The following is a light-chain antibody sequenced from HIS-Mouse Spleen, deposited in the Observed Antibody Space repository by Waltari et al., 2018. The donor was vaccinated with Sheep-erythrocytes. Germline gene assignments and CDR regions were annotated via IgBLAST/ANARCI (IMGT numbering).Light chain of an antibody. CDR1: SSDFCGSNY. J-gene: IGLJ1*01. Sequence: QSALTQPRSVSGSPGQFVALPCTGSSSDFCGSNYVSWYQQHPGKAPKPMISDVSKRPSGVPDRFSGSKSGNTASLTISGLQAEDEADYYCCSYAGSYNHVFATGTKVTVL. V-gene: IGLV2-11*01. CDR2: DVS. CDR3: CSYAGSYNHV.